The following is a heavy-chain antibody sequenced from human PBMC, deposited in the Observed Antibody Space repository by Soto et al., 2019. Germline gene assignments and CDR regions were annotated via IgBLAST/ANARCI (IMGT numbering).Heavy chain of an antibody. D-gene: IGHD3-3*01. V-gene: IGHV3-21*01. Sequence: GGSLRLSCAASGFTFSSYSMNWVRQAPGKGLEWVSSISSSSSYIYYADSVKGRFTISRDNAKNSLYLQMNSLRAEDTAVYYCERATDFWSGFMYWGQGTLVTVSS. J-gene: IGHJ4*02. CDR1: GFTFSSYS. CDR2: ISSSSSYI. CDR3: ERATDFWSGFMY.